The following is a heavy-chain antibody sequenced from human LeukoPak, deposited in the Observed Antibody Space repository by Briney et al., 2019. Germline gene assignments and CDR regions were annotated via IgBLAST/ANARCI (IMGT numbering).Heavy chain of an antibody. J-gene: IGHJ4*02. CDR2: ISGSGGST. V-gene: IGHV3-23*01. CDR3: AKIHSSSWYGLYYFDY. CDR1: GFTFSSYA. Sequence: GGSLRLSCAASGFTFSSYAMSWVRQAPGKGLEWVSAISGSGGSTYYADSVKGRFTISRDNSKNTLYLQMNSLRAEDTAVYYCAKIHSSSWYGLYYFDYWGQGTLVTVSS. D-gene: IGHD6-13*01.